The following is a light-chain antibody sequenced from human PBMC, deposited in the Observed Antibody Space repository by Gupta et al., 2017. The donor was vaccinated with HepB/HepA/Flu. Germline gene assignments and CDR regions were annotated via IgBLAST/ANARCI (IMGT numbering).Light chain of an antibody. CDR3: SSYTSSSTVV. CDR2: DVS. CDR1: SSDLGAYNY. V-gene: IGLV2-14*01. Sequence: QSALTQPASVSGSPGQSITISFTGTSSDLGAYNYVSWHQQDPGKAPKLMIYDVSNRPSGVSNRFSGSKSGNTASLTISGLQAEDEADYYCSSYTSSSTVVFGGGTKLTVL. J-gene: IGLJ2*01.